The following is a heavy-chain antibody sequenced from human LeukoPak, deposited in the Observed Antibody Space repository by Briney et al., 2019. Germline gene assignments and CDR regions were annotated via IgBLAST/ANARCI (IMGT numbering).Heavy chain of an antibody. CDR2: INHSGNT. V-gene: IGHV4-34*01. D-gene: IGHD6-19*01. J-gene: IGHJ4*02. CDR3: ARSWQWRVRLDY. Sequence: SETLSLTCAVYGGSFSGYYWIWIRQPPGKGLEWIGEINHSGNTNDNPSLNSRVTISVDTSKNQFSLRVSSVTAADRAVYYCARSWQWRVRLDYWGQGTLVTVSS. CDR1: GGSFSGYY.